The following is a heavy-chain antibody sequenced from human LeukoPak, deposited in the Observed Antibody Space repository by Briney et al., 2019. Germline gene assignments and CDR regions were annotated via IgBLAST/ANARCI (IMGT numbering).Heavy chain of an antibody. CDR3: ARGRGSPDY. Sequence: SETLSLSCAVSGGSISSGGYSWNWIRQPPGKGLEWIGYINPSGSTYYNPSLKSRVTISVDRSKNQFSLKLSSVTAADTALYYCARGRGSPDYWGQGSLVTVSA. CDR2: INPSGST. CDR1: GGSISSGGYS. V-gene: IGHV4-30-2*01. J-gene: IGHJ4*02. D-gene: IGHD6-13*01.